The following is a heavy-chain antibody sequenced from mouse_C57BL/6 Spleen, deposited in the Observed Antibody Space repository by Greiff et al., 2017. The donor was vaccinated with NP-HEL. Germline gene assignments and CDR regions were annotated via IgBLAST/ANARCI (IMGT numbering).Heavy chain of an antibody. Sequence: QVQLQQSGAELVMPGASVKLSCKASGYTFTSYWMHWVKQRPGQGLEWIGEIDPSDSYTNYNQKFKGKSTLTVDKSSSTAYMQLSSLTSEDSAVYDCSRVVYGNGYAMDYWGQGTSVTVSS. J-gene: IGHJ4*01. CDR1: GYTFTSYW. V-gene: IGHV1-69*01. CDR3: SRVVYGNGYAMDY. CDR2: IDPSDSYT. D-gene: IGHD2-1*01.